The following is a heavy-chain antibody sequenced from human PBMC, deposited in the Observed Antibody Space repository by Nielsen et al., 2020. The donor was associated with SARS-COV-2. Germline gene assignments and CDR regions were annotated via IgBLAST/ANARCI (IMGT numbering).Heavy chain of an antibody. CDR3: TTDLVRGVIIEHDAFDI. V-gene: IGHV3-15*01. Sequence: VRQMPGKGLEWVGRIKSKTDGGTTDYAAPVKGRFTISRDDPKNTLYLQMNSLKTEDTAVYYCTTDLVRGVIIEHDAFDIWGQGTMVTVSS. D-gene: IGHD3-10*01. J-gene: IGHJ3*02. CDR2: IKSKTDGGTT.